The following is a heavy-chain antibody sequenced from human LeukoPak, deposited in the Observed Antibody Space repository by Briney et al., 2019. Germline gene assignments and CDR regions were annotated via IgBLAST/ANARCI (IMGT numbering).Heavy chain of an antibody. V-gene: IGHV3-23*01. Sequence: GGSLRLSCAASGFTFSSYGMSWVRQAPGKGLEWVSAISGSGGSTYYADSMKGRFTISRDNAKNSLYLQMDSLRAEDTAVYYCARDGITMRILEYWGQGTLVTVSS. D-gene: IGHD3-10*01. CDR1: GFTFSSYG. J-gene: IGHJ4*02. CDR2: ISGSGGST. CDR3: ARDGITMRILEY.